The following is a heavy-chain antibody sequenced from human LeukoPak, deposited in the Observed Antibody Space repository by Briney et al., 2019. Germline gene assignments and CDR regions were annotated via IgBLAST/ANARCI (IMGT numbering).Heavy chain of an antibody. CDR1: GYTFTSYG. V-gene: IGHV1-69*13. D-gene: IGHD6-13*01. Sequence: SVKVSCKASGYTFTSYGISWVRQAPGQGLEWMGGIIPIFGTANYAQKFQGRVTITADESTSTAYMELSSLRSEDTAVYYCAREGYSSSSSWFDPWGQGTLVTVSS. CDR3: AREGYSSSSSWFDP. J-gene: IGHJ5*02. CDR2: IIPIFGTA.